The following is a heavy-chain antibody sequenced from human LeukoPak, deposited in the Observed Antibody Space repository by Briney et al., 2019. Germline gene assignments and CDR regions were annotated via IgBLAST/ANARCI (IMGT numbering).Heavy chain of an antibody. V-gene: IGHV1-69*05. CDR3: ARGLELRRYYYYYMDV. D-gene: IGHD1-7*01. Sequence: ASVKVSCKASGGTFSSYAISWVRQAPGQGLEWMGGIIPIFGTANYAQKFQGRVTITTDESTSTAYMELSSLRSEDTAVYYCARGLELRRYYYYYMDVRGKGTTVTVSS. CDR2: IIPIFGTA. CDR1: GGTFSSYA. J-gene: IGHJ6*03.